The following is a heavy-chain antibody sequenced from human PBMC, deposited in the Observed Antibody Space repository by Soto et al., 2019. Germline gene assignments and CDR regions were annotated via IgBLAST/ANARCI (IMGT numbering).Heavy chain of an antibody. CDR2: INRSSDIV. J-gene: IGHJ4*02. Sequence: EVQLVESGGGLVQPGRSLRLSCEVSGFNLGNYAMHWVRQAPGKGLEWVAGINRSSDIVGYAGSVKRRFTISRDNAKSSMYLEKNGLTTEDTARYYCAKDKGGTPYYFDSWGQGSLVTVSS. D-gene: IGHD6-25*01. V-gene: IGHV3-9*01. CDR3: AKDKGGTPYYFDS. CDR1: GFNLGNYA.